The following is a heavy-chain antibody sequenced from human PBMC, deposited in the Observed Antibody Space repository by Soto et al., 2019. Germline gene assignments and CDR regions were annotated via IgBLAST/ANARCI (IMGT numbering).Heavy chain of an antibody. CDR3: ARRQKGCSGGSCYYYYGMDV. D-gene: IGHD2-15*01. Sequence: GESLKISCKGSGYSFTSYWIGWVRQMPGKGLEWMGIIYPGDSDTRYSPSFQGQVTISADKSISTAYLQWSSLKASDTAMYYCARRQKGCSGGSCYYYYGMDVWGQGTTVTVS. CDR2: IYPGDSDT. J-gene: IGHJ6*02. CDR1: GYSFTSYW. V-gene: IGHV5-51*01.